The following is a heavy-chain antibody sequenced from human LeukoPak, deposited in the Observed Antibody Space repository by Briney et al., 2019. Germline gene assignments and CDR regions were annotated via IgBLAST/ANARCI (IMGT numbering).Heavy chain of an antibody. Sequence: PSETLSLTCTVSGGSISSYYWSWIRQPPGKGLEWIGYIYYSGSTYYNPSLKSRVTISVDTSKNQFSLKLSSVTAADTAVYYCARDRAIPHYYDSSGPPGYYFDYWGQGTLVTVSS. CDR1: GGSISSYY. J-gene: IGHJ4*02. V-gene: IGHV4-59*12. D-gene: IGHD3-22*01. CDR2: IYYSGST. CDR3: ARDRAIPHYYDSSGPPGYYFDY.